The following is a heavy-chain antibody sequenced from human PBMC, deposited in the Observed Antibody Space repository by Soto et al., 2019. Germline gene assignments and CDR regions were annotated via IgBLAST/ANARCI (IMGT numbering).Heavy chain of an antibody. CDR1: GGSLSNTTYY. Sequence: QLQLQESGPGLVKPSETLSLTCTVSGGSLSNTTYYWGWIRQPPGKGLEWIGNIYYTGRTYYSPSLKRRVTISIDTSKNQFSLKVTSVTAADTAVYYCARDVLITVVRPARNPGANVWGKGTAVTVSS. CDR2: IYYTGRT. D-gene: IGHD1-20*01. J-gene: IGHJ6*04. CDR3: ARDVLITVVRPARNPGANV. V-gene: IGHV4-39*02.